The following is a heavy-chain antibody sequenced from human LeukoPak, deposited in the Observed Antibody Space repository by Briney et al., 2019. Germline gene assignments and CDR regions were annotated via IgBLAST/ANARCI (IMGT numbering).Heavy chain of an antibody. CDR1: GYTLTELS. CDR3: ATGFRPTVAMTTSTFDY. V-gene: IGHV1-24*01. J-gene: IGHJ4*02. Sequence: WASVKVSCKVSGYTLTELSMHWVRQAPGKGLEWMGGFDPEDGETIYAQKFQGRVTMTEDTSTDTAYMELSSLRSEDTAVYYCATGFRPTVAMTTSTFDYWGQGTLVTVSS. D-gene: IGHD4-17*01. CDR2: FDPEDGET.